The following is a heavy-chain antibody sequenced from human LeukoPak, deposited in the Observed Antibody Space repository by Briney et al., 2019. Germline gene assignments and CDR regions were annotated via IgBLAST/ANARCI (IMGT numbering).Heavy chain of an antibody. D-gene: IGHD3-22*01. CDR3: ARAYDSSGYCPDY. J-gene: IGHJ4*02. CDR2: INPNSGGT. V-gene: IGHV1-2*02. Sequence: ASVKVSCKASGYTFTGYYIHWVRQAPGQGLEWVGWINPNSGGTNYAQKFQGRVTMTRDTSISTAYMELSRLRSDDTAVYYCARAYDSSGYCPDYWGQGTLVTVSS. CDR1: GYTFTGYY.